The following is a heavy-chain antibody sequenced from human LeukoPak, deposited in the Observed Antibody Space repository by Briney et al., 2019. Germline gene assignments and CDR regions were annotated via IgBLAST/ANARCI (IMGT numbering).Heavy chain of an antibody. D-gene: IGHD3-22*01. CDR1: GYSFTGYF. J-gene: IGHJ4*02. CDR3: ARSGSTGYSLDY. V-gene: IGHV1-2*02. CDR2: IDHNSGDT. Sequence: ASVKVSCKASGYSFTGYFIHWVRQAPGQGREWMGCIDHNSGDTKYAQKFQGRVSMPRDTSTRTAYMELSRLRSDDTAVYFCARSGSTGYSLDYWGQGTLVTVSS.